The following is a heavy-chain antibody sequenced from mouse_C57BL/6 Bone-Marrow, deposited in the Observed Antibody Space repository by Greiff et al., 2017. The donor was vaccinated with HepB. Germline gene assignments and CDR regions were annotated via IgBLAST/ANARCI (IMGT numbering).Heavy chain of an antibody. J-gene: IGHJ2*01. CDR3: ASFYYYGSNYFDY. V-gene: IGHV14-3*01. CDR2: IDPANGNT. D-gene: IGHD1-1*01. Sequence: DVQLQESVAELVRPGASVKLSCTASGFNIKNTYMHWVKQRPEQGLEWIGRIDPANGNTKYAPKFQGKATITADTSSNTAYLQLSSLTSEDTAIYYCASFYYYGSNYFDYWGQGTTLTVSS. CDR1: GFNIKNTY.